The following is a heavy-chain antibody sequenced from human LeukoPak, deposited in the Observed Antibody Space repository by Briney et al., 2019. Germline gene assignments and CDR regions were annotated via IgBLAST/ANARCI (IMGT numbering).Heavy chain of an antibody. CDR1: GFTLSSYA. J-gene: IGHJ4*02. Sequence: GGSLRLSCAASGFTLSSYAMTWVRQAPGKGLEWVSAISGSGGSTYYADSVKGRFTISRDNSKNTLYLQMNSLRAEDTAVYYCAKEQTSSGYFDYWGQGTLVTVSS. V-gene: IGHV3-23*01. CDR3: AKEQTSSGYFDY. CDR2: ISGSGGST. D-gene: IGHD2-2*01.